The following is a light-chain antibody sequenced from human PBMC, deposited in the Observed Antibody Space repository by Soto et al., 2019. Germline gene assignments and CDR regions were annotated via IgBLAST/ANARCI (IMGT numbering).Light chain of an antibody. CDR3: QQLFDFPQP. V-gene: IGKV1-9*01. Sequence: DIQLTQSPSFLSASVGDRVTITCRASQGVGTSLAWYQQKPGEAPKLLIYAASTLQSGVPSTFSGSGSGTEFTLTITSLQPEDFATYYCQQLFDFPQPFGPGTKVDVK. CDR2: AAS. CDR1: QGVGTS. J-gene: IGKJ3*01.